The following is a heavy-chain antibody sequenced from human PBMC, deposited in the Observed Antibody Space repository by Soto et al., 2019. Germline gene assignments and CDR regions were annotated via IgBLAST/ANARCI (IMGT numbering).Heavy chain of an antibody. Sequence: ASVKVSCKASGYTFTSYAIHWVRQAPGQRLEWMGWINTGNGNTKYSQKFQGRVTITRDTSASTAYMELSSLRSEDTAIYYCARGRKQWLVNDYWGQGTLVTVSS. CDR3: ARGRKQWLVNDY. CDR2: INTGNGNT. V-gene: IGHV1-3*04. CDR1: GYTFTSYA. J-gene: IGHJ4*02. D-gene: IGHD6-19*01.